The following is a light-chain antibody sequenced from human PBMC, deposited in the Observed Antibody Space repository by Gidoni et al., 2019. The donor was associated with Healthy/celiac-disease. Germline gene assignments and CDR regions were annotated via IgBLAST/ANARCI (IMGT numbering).Light chain of an antibody. CDR2: LGS. V-gene: IGKV2-28*01. CDR3: MQALQTPRT. CDR1: QSLLHSNGYNE. J-gene: IGKJ5*01. Sequence: DIVMTQSPLSLPVTPGEPASISCRSSQSLLHSNGYNELDWYLQKPGQSPQLLIYLGSNRASGVPYMFSGSGSGTDFTLKISRVEAEDVGVYYCMQALQTPRTFGQGTRLEIK.